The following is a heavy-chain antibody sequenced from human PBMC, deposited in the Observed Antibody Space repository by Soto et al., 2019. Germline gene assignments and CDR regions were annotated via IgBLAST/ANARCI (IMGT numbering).Heavy chain of an antibody. J-gene: IGHJ4*02. V-gene: IGHV2-26*01. CDR3: ARDLDYGGHPGGAY. Sequence: QVTLKESGPVLVKPTETLTLTCTVSGFSLSNARMGVSWIRQPPGKALEWLAHIFSNDEKSYSTSLKSRLTISKDTSKSQVVLTMTNMDPVDTATYYCARDLDYGGHPGGAYWGQGTLVTVSS. D-gene: IGHD4-17*01. CDR2: IFSNDEK. CDR1: GFSLSNARMG.